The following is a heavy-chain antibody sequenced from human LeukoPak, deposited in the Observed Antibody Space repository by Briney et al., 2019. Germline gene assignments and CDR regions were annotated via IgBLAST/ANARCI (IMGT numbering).Heavy chain of an antibody. D-gene: IGHD6-13*01. Sequence: SVKVSCKASGGTFSSYAITWVRQAPGQGLERMGRIIPIFGTANYAQKFQGRVTITTDESTSTDYMELSTLRSDDTAVYYCARERPPGDSSSWFLEGYFDIWGQGTLVTVSS. J-gene: IGHJ4*02. CDR2: IIPIFGTA. CDR1: GGTFSSYA. CDR3: ARERPPGDSSSWFLEGYFDI. V-gene: IGHV1-69*05.